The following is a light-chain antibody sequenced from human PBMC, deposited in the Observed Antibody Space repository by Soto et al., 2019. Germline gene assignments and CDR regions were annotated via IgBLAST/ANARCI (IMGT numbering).Light chain of an antibody. CDR3: QQYNNWPPIN. J-gene: IGKJ5*01. V-gene: IGKV3-15*01. Sequence: IVMTHSPATLSVSPWGRATLSCRASQSISDTLAWYQQEPGQAPRLLIHGASTRATGFPGRFSGSGSGTDFTLTISSLQSEDFAVYYCQQYNNWPPINFGQGTRLEIK. CDR1: QSISDT. CDR2: GAS.